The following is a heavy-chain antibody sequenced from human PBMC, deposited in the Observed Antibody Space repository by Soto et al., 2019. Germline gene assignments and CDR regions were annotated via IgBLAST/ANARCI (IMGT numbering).Heavy chain of an antibody. V-gene: IGHV4-34*01. D-gene: IGHD3-10*01. Sequence: PSETLSLTCAVYGGPFSGYYWSWIRQPPGKGLEWIGEINHSGSTNYNPSLKSRVTISVDTSKNQFSLKLSSVTAADTAVYYCARTGRYYYGSGSKYYFDYWGQGTLVTVSS. CDR3: ARTGRYYYGSGSKYYFDY. CDR2: INHSGST. J-gene: IGHJ4*02. CDR1: GGPFSGYY.